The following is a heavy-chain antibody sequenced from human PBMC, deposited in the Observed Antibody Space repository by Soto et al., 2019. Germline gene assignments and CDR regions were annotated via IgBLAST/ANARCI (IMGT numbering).Heavy chain of an antibody. CDR2: VSGSGGSI. CDR1: GFTFSTYT. D-gene: IGHD6-6*01. Sequence: GGSLRLSCAASGFTFSTYTMSWVRQAPGKGLEWVSGVSGSGGSIYYADSVKGRFTISRDNSKNTLYLQMNSLRAEDTAVYYCAKAWSSSTSSRPRYFDYWGQGTLVTVSS. CDR3: AKAWSSSTSSRPRYFDY. V-gene: IGHV3-23*01. J-gene: IGHJ4*02.